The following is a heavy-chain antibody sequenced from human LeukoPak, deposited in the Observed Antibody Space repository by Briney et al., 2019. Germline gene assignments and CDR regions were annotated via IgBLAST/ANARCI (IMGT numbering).Heavy chain of an antibody. CDR1: GFTFDGYA. CDR3: AKDKSSGSYRPYFDY. D-gene: IGHD1-26*01. J-gene: IGHJ4*02. CDR2: ISWNSGSI. Sequence: PGRSLRLSCAASGFTFDGYAMHWVRQAPGKGLEWVSGISWNSGSIGYADSAKGRFTISRDNAKNSLHLQMNSLRAEDTALYYSAKDKSSGSYRPYFDYWGQGTLVTVSS. V-gene: IGHV3-9*01.